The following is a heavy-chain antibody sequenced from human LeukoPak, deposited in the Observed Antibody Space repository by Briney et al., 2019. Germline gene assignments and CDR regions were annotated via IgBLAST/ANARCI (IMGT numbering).Heavy chain of an antibody. CDR1: GFTFTNSY. D-gene: IGHD5-18*01. CDR3: ARDTAMGLFDY. CDR2: ISGSGDDT. J-gene: IGHJ4*02. Sequence: PGGSLRLSCAASGFTFTNSYMTWVRQAPGKGLEWLSYISGSGDDTNYAGSVRGRFTISRDNAKNSLYLQMNSLRVEDTAVYYCARDTAMGLFDYWGQGTLVTVSS. V-gene: IGHV3-11*06.